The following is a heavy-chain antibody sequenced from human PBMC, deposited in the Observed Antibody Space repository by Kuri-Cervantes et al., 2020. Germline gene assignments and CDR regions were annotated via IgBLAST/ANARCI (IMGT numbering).Heavy chain of an antibody. CDR3: ATRFLWFGELPPGYWFDP. CDR2: MNPNSGNT. Sequence: ASVKVSCKASGGTFSSYTISWVRQAPGQGLEWMGWMNPNSGNTGYAQKFQGRVTMTRNTSISTAYMELSSLRSEDTAVYYCATRFLWFGELPPGYWFDPWGQGTLVTVSS. D-gene: IGHD3-10*01. V-gene: IGHV1-8*02. CDR1: GGTFSSYT. J-gene: IGHJ5*02.